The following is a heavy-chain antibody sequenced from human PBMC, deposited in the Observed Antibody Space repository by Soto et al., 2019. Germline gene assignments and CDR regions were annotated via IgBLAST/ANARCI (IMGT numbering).Heavy chain of an antibody. CDR2: VFYTGFT. CDR3: ASSQKGYNWNYFDH. J-gene: IGHJ4*02. Sequence: PSDTLSLTCAVSGGSISGSYYYSGWLRHSPGRGPEWIGSVFYTGFTSYNPSLESRVSVSVDTSKNQFSLNVSAVTAADTAVYYCASSQKGYNWNYFDHWGQGALVTVSS. CDR1: GGSISGSYYY. D-gene: IGHD1-20*01. V-gene: IGHV4-39*01.